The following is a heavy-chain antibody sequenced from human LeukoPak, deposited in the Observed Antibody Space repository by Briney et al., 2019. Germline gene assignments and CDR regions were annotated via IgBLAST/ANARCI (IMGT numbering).Heavy chain of an antibody. CDR2: IYHSGST. Sequence: SETLSLTCAVSGGSISSSNWWSWVRQPPGKGLEWIGEIYHSGSTNYNPSLKSRVTISVDKSKNQFSLKLSSVTAADTAVYYCARHLLDYDFWRSPNRDPFDPWGQGTLVTVSS. CDR1: GGSISSSNW. V-gene: IGHV4-4*02. J-gene: IGHJ5*02. D-gene: IGHD3-3*01. CDR3: ARHLLDYDFWRSPNRDPFDP.